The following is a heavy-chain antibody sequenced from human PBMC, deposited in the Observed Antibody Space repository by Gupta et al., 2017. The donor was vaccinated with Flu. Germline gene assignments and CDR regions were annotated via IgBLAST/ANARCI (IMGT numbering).Heavy chain of an antibody. J-gene: IGHJ5*01. D-gene: IGHD2-15*01. V-gene: IGHV4-61*02. Sequence: QVRLQESGPGLVKPFQTLSLTCTVSGDSITSGDYYWNWVRQPAGKGLEWIGRIYTSGATYYNAALNGRVTMSIETSKNQFSLKLISVTAADTAVYYCARVRSGGNWFDSWGQGTLVTVSS. CDR2: IYTSGAT. CDR1: GDSITSGDYY. CDR3: ARVRSGGNWFDS.